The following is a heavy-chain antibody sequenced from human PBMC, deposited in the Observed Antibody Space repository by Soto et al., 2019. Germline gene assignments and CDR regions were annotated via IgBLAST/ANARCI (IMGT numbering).Heavy chain of an antibody. V-gene: IGHV4-59*08. Sequence: NLSLTCTVSGGSISSYYWSWIRQPPGKGLEWIGYIYYSGSTNYNPSLKSRVTISVDTSKNQFSLKLSSVTAADTAVYYCARRYGVAFDIWGQGTMVTVSS. CDR1: GGSISSYY. J-gene: IGHJ3*02. CDR2: IYYSGST. D-gene: IGHD3-10*01. CDR3: ARRYGVAFDI.